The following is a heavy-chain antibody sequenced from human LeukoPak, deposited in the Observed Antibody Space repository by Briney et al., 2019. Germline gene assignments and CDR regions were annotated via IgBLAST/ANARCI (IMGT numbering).Heavy chain of an antibody. V-gene: IGHV4-59*01. CDR2: IYYSGST. CDR1: GGSISSYY. CDR3: ARVSGGLEEYFQH. Sequence: SETLSLTCTVSGGSISSYYWSWIRQPPGKGLEWIGYIYYSGSTDYNPSLKSRVTISVDTSKNQFSLKLSSVTAADTAVYYCARVSGGLEEYFQHWGQGTLVTVSS. D-gene: IGHD2-8*02. J-gene: IGHJ1*01.